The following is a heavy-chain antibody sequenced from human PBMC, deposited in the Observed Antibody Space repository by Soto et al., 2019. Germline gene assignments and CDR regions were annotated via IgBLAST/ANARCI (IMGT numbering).Heavy chain of an antibody. V-gene: IGHV3-30-3*01. CDR2: ISYDGSNK. Sequence: QVQLVESGGGVVQPGRSLRLSCAASGFTFSSYAMHWVRQAPGKGLEWVAVISYDGSNKYYADSVKGRFTISRDNSKNXLYLQMNSLRAEDTAVYYCARDSGMIVVGSYAFDIWGQGTMVTVSS. J-gene: IGHJ3*02. D-gene: IGHD3-22*01. CDR3: ARDSGMIVVGSYAFDI. CDR1: GFTFSSYA.